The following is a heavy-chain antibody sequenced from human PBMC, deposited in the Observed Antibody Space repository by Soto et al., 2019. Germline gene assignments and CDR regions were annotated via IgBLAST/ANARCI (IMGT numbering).Heavy chain of an antibody. CDR3: ARDPIPSNWIFGL. J-gene: IGHJ2*01. V-gene: IGHV1-2*02. CDR1: GYTFTAYY. CDR2: INPNTGGT. Sequence: QVQLVQSGAEVKKPGASVKVSCKASGYTFTAYYMHWVRQAPGQGLEWMGSINPNTGGTKFAQQFQGRVTMTRDTSIGAAYMELTGLTYDDTAVYYCARDPIPSNWIFGLWGRGTLVTVSS.